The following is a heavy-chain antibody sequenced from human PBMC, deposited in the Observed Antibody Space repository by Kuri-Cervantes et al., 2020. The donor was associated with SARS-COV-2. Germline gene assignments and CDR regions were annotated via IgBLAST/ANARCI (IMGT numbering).Heavy chain of an antibody. CDR2: INHSGST. Sequence: GSLRLSCAVYGGSFSGYYWSWIRQPPGKGLEWIGEINHSGSTNYNPSLKSRVTISIDTSKTQFSLRLNSVTAADTAVYYCARRSYDALTGYPQIRTYYFDYWSQGTLVTVSS. J-gene: IGHJ4*02. V-gene: IGHV4-34*01. CDR1: GGSFSGYY. CDR3: ARRSYDALTGYPQIRTYYFDY. D-gene: IGHD3-9*01.